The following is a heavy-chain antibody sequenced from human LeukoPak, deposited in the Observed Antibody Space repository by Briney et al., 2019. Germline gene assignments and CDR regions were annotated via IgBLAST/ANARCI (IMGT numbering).Heavy chain of an antibody. V-gene: IGHV4-59*11. Sequence: PSGTLSLTCAVSGASISSHYWSWIRQPPGKGLEWIAYIYYSGSTNYNPSLKSRVTISVDTSKNQFSLKLSSVTAADTAVYYCARVIRDGSSDPYYFDYWGQGTLVTVSS. J-gene: IGHJ4*02. CDR3: ARVIRDGSSDPYYFDY. D-gene: IGHD6-19*01. CDR1: GASISSHY. CDR2: IYYSGST.